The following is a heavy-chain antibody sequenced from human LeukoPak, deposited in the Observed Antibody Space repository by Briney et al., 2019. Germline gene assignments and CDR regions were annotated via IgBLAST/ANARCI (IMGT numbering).Heavy chain of an antibody. CDR3: ARDGGRITMIRGVISYYYMDV. D-gene: IGHD3-10*01. CDR2: INPSGGST. J-gene: IGHJ6*03. V-gene: IGHV1-46*01. CDR1: GYTFTSYY. Sequence: WASVKVSCKASGYTFTSYYMHWVRQAPGQGLEWMGIINPSGGSTSYAQKFQGRVTMTRDMSTSTVYMELSSLRSEDTAVYYCARDGGRITMIRGVISYYYMDVWGKGTTVTVSS.